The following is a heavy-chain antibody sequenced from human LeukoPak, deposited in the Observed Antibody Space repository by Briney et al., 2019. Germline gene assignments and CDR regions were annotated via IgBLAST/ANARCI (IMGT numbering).Heavy chain of an antibody. CDR3: ARDLVVVITFALGY. J-gene: IGHJ4*02. CDR2: IKSDGSST. D-gene: IGHD3-22*01. Sequence: GGSLRLSCTTSGFSFSGYWMHWVRQAPGKGLVWVSRIKSDGSSTTYADSVKGRFTISRDNARNTLYLQMNSLRAEDTAVYYCARDLVVVITFALGYWGQGTLVTVSS. V-gene: IGHV3-74*01. CDR1: GFSFSGYW.